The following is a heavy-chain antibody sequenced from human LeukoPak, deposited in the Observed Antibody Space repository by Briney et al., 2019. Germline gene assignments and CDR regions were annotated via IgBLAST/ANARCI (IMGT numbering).Heavy chain of an antibody. CDR2: IWWDGSKT. V-gene: IGHV3-33*01. CDR3: ARDIGNTGYHLDY. J-gene: IGHJ4*02. D-gene: IGHD5-12*01. CDR1: GISFSSYG. Sequence: GGSLRLSCETSGISFSSYGFHWLRQAPDKGLEWVAVIWWDGSKTYYADSVNGRFTVSRDNSKNTLYLQMNSLRAEDTAVYYCARDIGNTGYHLDYWGQGTLVTVSS.